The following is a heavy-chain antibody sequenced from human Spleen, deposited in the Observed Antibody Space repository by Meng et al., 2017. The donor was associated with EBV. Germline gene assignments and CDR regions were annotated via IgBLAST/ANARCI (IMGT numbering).Heavy chain of an antibody. D-gene: IGHD6-25*01. J-gene: IGHJ4*02. V-gene: IGHV3-30*18. Sequence: QVQLVESGGGVVQPGRSLRLSCAASGFIFNNYGIHWVRQAPGKGLEWVAVISHDGSRKYYADSVKGRFTISRDNSKDTLYLQMNNLRSEDTAVYFCAKLVAAASTGDYWGQGTLVTVSS. CDR3: AKLVAAASTGDY. CDR1: GFIFNNYG. CDR2: ISHDGSRK.